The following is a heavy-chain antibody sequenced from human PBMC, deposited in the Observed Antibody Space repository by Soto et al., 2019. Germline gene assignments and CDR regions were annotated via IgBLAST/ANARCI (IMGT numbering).Heavy chain of an antibody. CDR2: IYYSGST. D-gene: IGHD5-18*01. CDR3: ARTGYSYGLNYMDV. V-gene: IGHV4-39*01. Sequence: SETLSLTCTVSGGSISSSSYYWSWIRQPPGKGLEWIGSIYYSGSTYYNPSLKSRVTISVDTSKNQFSLKLSSVTAADTAVYYCARTGYSYGLNYMDVWGKGTTVTVSS. J-gene: IGHJ6*03. CDR1: GGSISSSSYY.